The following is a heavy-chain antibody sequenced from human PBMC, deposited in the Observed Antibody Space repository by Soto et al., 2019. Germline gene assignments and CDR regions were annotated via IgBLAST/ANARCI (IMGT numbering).Heavy chain of an antibody. CDR2: ISGSDGKT. CDR1: GFSFISYG. Sequence: GGSLRLSCAASGFSFISYGMSWVRQAPGKGLEWVSTISGSDGKTFYADSVKGRFSISRDTSKNMLYLQMNNLRGDDTAVYYCVRWSYLDYWGQGTRVTVSS. CDR3: VRWSYLDY. D-gene: IGHD3-3*01. V-gene: IGHV3-23*01. J-gene: IGHJ4*02.